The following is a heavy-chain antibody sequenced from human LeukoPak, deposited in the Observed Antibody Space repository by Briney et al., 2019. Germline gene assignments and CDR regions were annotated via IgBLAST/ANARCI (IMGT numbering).Heavy chain of an antibody. CDR1: GFTVSSNY. CDR2: ISGSGGST. J-gene: IGHJ4*02. Sequence: PGGSLRLSCAASGFTVSSNYMSWVRQAPGKGLEWVSAISGSGGSTYYADSVKGRFTISRDNSKNTLYLQMNSLRAEDTAVYYCAKAGRGYSGYDWGQGTLVTVSS. V-gene: IGHV3-23*01. CDR3: AKAGRGYSGYD. D-gene: IGHD5-12*01.